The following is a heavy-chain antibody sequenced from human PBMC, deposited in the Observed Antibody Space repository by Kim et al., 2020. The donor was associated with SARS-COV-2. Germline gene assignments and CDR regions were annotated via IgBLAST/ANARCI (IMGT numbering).Heavy chain of an antibody. CDR1: GITVTNSY. V-gene: IGHV3-66*02. D-gene: IGHD3-22*01. Sequence: GGSLRLSCAGSGITVTNSYMSWVRQAPGKGLEWVSLIYGGDTTYYADSVKGRFTVSRDNSKNTVYLQMNSLRPEDTAVYYCARDRSDDSSTYRWDYWGQGTLVSVS. CDR2: IYGGDTT. J-gene: IGHJ4*02. CDR3: ARDRSDDSSTYRWDY.